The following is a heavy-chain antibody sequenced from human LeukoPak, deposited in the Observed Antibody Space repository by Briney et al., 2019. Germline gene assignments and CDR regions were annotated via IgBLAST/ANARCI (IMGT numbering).Heavy chain of an antibody. V-gene: IGHV4-39*01. Sequence: SETLSLTCTVSGGSISSSSYYWGWIRQPPGKGLEWIGSIYYSGSTYYNPSLKSRVTISVDTSKNQFSLKLSSVTAADPAVYYCARRSLWLRPSYYFDYWGQGTLVTVSS. CDR3: ARRSLWLRPSYYFDY. J-gene: IGHJ4*02. CDR1: GGSISSSSYY. D-gene: IGHD5-12*01. CDR2: IYYSGST.